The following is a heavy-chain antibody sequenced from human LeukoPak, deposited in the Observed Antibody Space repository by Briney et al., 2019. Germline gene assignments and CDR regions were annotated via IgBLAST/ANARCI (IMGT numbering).Heavy chain of an antibody. Sequence: SETLSLTCAVYGGSFSGYYWSWIRQPPGKGLEWIGEISHSGSTNYNPSLKSRVTISVDTSKNQFSLKLSSVTAADTAVYYCARGDYYDSSGFGIPPDAFDIWGQGTMVTVSS. V-gene: IGHV4-34*01. CDR3: ARGDYYDSSGFGIPPDAFDI. CDR2: ISHSGST. J-gene: IGHJ3*02. D-gene: IGHD3-22*01. CDR1: GGSFSGYY.